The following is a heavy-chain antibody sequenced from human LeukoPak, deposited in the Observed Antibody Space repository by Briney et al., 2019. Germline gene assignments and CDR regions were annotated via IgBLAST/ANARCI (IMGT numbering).Heavy chain of an antibody. CDR2: ISYDGSNK. D-gene: IGHD4-17*01. CDR1: GFTFSSYA. V-gene: IGHV3-30-3*01. J-gene: IGHJ6*02. Sequence: GGSLRLSCAASGFTFSSYAMHWVRQAPGKGLEWVAVISYDGSNKYYADSVKGRFTFSRDNSKNTLYLQMNSLRAEDTAVYYCAGSPVTTSLPDVWGQGTTVTVSS. CDR3: AGSPVTTSLPDV.